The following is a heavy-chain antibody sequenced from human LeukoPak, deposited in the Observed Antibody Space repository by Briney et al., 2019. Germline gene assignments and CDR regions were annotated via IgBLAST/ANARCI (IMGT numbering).Heavy chain of an antibody. D-gene: IGHD3-22*01. J-gene: IGHJ3*02. Sequence: GGSLRLSCAASGFTFSNYAMHWVRQAPGKGLEWVAVISYDGSNKFYADSVKGRFTISRDNYKNTLYLQMNSLRAEDTAVYYCARDLYDSSESAFDIWGQGTMVTVSS. CDR3: ARDLYDSSESAFDI. CDR2: ISYDGSNK. V-gene: IGHV3-30-3*01. CDR1: GFTFSNYA.